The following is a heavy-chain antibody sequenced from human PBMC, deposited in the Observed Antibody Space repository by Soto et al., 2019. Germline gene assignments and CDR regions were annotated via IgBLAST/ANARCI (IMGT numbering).Heavy chain of an antibody. J-gene: IGHJ5*02. CDR3: ERDRRQWLVRFDNWFDT. CDR1: GGSRSSSNW. Sequence: SETLWLNCAVSGGSRSSSNWWSWVRQPPWKGLEWIGEIYHSGSTNYNPPLKSRVTISVDKSKNPFSLKLSSGTAEDTAVYYCERDRRQWLVRFDNWFDTWGQGTLVTVS. CDR2: IYHSGST. V-gene: IGHV4-4*02. D-gene: IGHD6-19*01.